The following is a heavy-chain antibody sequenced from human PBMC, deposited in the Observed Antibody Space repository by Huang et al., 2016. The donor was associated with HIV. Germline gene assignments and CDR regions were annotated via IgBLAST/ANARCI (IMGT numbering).Heavy chain of an antibody. J-gene: IGHJ5*02. D-gene: IGHD6-19*01. Sequence: QVRLQESGPGLVKPSETLSLSCTVSGDSVSSHYWGWIRHLPGKGLEWIGTVYDSGTTKYNPRLKSRITISVDTSKNGFALNITSVSAADTAMYFCVRDQGRLAVGGIDNWFDPWGQGALVTVSS. CDR2: VYDSGTT. CDR3: VRDQGRLAVGGIDNWFDP. CDR1: GDSVSSHY. V-gene: IGHV4-59*02.